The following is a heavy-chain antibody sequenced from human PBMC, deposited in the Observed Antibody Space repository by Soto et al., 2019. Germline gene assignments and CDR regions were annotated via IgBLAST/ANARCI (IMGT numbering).Heavy chain of an antibody. CDR2: IYYSGST. J-gene: IGHJ4*02. V-gene: IGHV4-39*01. D-gene: IGHD3-9*01. CDR1: GGSISSSSYY. CDR3: ARHDRYFDWLLPFDY. Sequence: SQTLSLTCTVSGGSISSSSYYWGWIRQPPGKGLEWIGGIYYSGSTYYNPSFKSRVTISVDTSKNQFSLKLSSVTAADTAVYYCARHDRYFDWLLPFDYWGQGTLVTVSS.